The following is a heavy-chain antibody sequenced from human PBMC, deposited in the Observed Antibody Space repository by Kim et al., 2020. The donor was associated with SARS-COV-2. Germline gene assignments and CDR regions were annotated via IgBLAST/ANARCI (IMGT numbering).Heavy chain of an antibody. D-gene: IGHD5-18*01. V-gene: IGHV4-59*08. CDR3: ARRGYSYGSYWYFDL. J-gene: IGHJ2*01. Sequence: PSLKSRVTISVDTSKNQFSLKLSSVTAADTAVYYCARRGYSYGSYWYFDLWGRGTLVTVSS.